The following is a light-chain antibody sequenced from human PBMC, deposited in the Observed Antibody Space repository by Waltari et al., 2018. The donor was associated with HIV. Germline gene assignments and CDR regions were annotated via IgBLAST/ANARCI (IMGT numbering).Light chain of an antibody. V-gene: IGKV2-28*01. J-gene: IGKJ2*01. CDR3: MQILLSPFT. CDR1: ESLVYGNGFNY. CDR2: WAS. Sequence: IVMTQSPLSLPVPLGAPASISCRSRESLVYGNGFNYGDWYVKKPGQSPRLLIYWASNRSSGVPDRFTGSGSGTDFTLNISRVEAEDVAVYYCMQILLSPFTFGQGTKLE.